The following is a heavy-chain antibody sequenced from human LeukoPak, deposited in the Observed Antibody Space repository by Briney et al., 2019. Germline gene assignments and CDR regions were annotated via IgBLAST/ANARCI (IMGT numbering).Heavy chain of an antibody. V-gene: IGHV3-74*01. CDR2: INERATII. D-gene: IGHD3-16*01. CDR1: GFTFSR. Sequence: GGSLRLSCAASGFTFSRVHWVRQAPGKGLEWVSRINERATIISYADSVKGRFTISRENARNTLYLQMNSLTAEDTAVYYCVRDLILVWTPGDDFDHWGQGTLVTVSS. CDR3: VRDLILVWTPGDDFDH. J-gene: IGHJ4*02.